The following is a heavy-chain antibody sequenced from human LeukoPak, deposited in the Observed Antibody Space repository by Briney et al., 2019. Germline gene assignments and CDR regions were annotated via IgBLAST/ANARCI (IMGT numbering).Heavy chain of an antibody. CDR3: AKDYSRSDDSGTEKDLPFDY. Sequence: GGSLRLSCAASGFTFSSYWMHWVRQAPGKGLVWVSRINNDGSSTSYADSVKGRFTISRDNSKNTLYVQMNSLRAEDTAVYYCAKDYSRSDDSGTEKDLPFDYWGQGTLVTVSS. CDR2: INNDGSST. CDR1: GFTFSSYW. J-gene: IGHJ4*02. V-gene: IGHV3-74*01. D-gene: IGHD3-10*01.